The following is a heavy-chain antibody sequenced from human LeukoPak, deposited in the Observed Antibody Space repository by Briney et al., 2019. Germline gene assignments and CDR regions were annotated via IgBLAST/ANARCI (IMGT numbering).Heavy chain of an antibody. CDR1: GGSFSGYY. CDR2: IYTSGST. Sequence: SETLSLTCAVYGGSFSGYYWSWIRQPAGKGLEWIGRIYTSGSTNYNPSLKSRVTMSVGTSKNQFSLKLSSVTAADTAVYYCARALRGSGYSYLDYWGQGTLVTVSS. V-gene: IGHV4-59*10. CDR3: ARALRGSGYSYLDY. D-gene: IGHD3-22*01. J-gene: IGHJ4*02.